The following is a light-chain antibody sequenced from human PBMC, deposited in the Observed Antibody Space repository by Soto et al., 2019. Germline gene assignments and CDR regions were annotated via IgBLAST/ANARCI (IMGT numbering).Light chain of an antibody. J-gene: IGLJ1*01. CDR3: SSSTTRGTRV. CDR1: NSEVGAYKP. V-gene: IGLV2-14*03. Sequence: QSVLTQPASVSGSPGQSITISCTGTNSEVGAYKPVSWYQHHPGKAPKLMIYDVSYRPSGVSNRFSGSQSGNTASLTISGLQPEDESDYYCSSSTTRGTRVFGTGTKVTVL. CDR2: DVS.